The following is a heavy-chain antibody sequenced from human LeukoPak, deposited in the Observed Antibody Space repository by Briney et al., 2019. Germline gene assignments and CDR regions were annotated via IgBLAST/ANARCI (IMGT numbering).Heavy chain of an antibody. V-gene: IGHV3-30*02. Sequence: GGSLRLSCAASEFTFSSYAMHWVRQAPGKGLEWVAFIRYDGSTKYYTDSVKGRFTISRDNSKNTMYLQMNSLRGEDTAVYYCAKDVESAYDCSGYYSPFDSWAQGTLVTVSS. CDR2: IRYDGSTK. D-gene: IGHD3-22*01. CDR3: AKDVESAYDCSGYYSPFDS. J-gene: IGHJ4*02. CDR1: EFTFSSYA.